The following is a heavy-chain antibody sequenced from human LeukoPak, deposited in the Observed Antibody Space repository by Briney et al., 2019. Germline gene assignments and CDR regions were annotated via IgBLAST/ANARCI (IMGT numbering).Heavy chain of an antibody. CDR3: ARQTFGVLYFDS. CDR1: GGSFSGYY. V-gene: IGHV4-34*01. CDR2: INHSGST. J-gene: IGHJ4*02. Sequence: PSETLSLTFAVYGGSFSGYYWSWIRQPPVKGMEWIGEINHSGSTNYNPSLKSRVTISVDTSKNQFSLKLSSGTAADTAVYYCARQTFGVLYFDSWGPGTLVIVSS. D-gene: IGHD3-10*01.